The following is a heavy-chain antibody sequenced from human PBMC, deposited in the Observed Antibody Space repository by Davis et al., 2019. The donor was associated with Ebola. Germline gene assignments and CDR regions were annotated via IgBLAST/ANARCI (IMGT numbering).Heavy chain of an antibody. J-gene: IGHJ3*02. CDR2: INPDSGGT. CDR1: GYTFTGYY. CDR3: AKEDESPDM. Sequence: AASVKVSCKASGYTFTGYYMHWVRQAPGQGLEWMGRINPDSGGTNYAQKFQGRVTMTRDTSTSTVYMELSSLTSDDTAVYYCAKEDESPDMWGQGTVVTVSS. V-gene: IGHV1-2*06.